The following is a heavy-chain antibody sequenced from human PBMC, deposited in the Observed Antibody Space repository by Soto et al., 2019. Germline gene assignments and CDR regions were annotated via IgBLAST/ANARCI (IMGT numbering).Heavy chain of an antibody. J-gene: IGHJ1*01. CDR1: GGSFSGYY. D-gene: IGHD2-21*02. V-gene: IGHV4-34*01. Sequence: QVQLQQWGAGLLKPSETLSLTCAVYGGSFSGYYWSWIRQPPGKGLEWIGEINHSGSTNYNPSLKGRVIISVDTSKNQFSLKLSSVTAADTAVYYCAITVVTPREYFQHWGQGTLVTVSS. CDR2: INHSGST. CDR3: AITVVTPREYFQH.